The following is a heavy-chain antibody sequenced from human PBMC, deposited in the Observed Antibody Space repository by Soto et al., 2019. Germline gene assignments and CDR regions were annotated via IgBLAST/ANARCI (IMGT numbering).Heavy chain of an antibody. CDR2: INHSGST. CDR3: ARGRGGGLRSRVNWFDP. Sequence: LSLTCAVYGGSFSGYYWSWIRQPPGKGLEWIGEINHSGSTNYNPSLKSRVTISVDTSKNQFSLKLSSVTAADTAVYYCARGRGGGLRSRVNWFDPWGQGTLVTVSS. CDR1: GGSFSGYY. V-gene: IGHV4-34*01. J-gene: IGHJ5*02. D-gene: IGHD5-12*01.